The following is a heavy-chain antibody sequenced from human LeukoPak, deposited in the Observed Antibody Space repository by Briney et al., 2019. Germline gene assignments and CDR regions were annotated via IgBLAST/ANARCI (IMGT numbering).Heavy chain of an antibody. CDR3: ARVEEDVPVVPPALGHYVMDV. D-gene: IGHD2-2*01. CDR2: INQDGSEK. V-gene: IGHV3-7*03. Sequence: GGSLRLSCAASGFTFNSYWMSWVRQAPGKGLEWLANINQDGSEKYYVDSVKGRFTISRDIAKSSLWLHMNSLRVEDTAVYYCARVEEDVPVVPPALGHYVMDVWGKGTTVIVSS. CDR1: GFTFNSYW. J-gene: IGHJ6*04.